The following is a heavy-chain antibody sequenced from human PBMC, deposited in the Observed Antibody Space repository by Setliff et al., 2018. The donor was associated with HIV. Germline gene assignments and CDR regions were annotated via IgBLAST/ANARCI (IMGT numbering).Heavy chain of an antibody. D-gene: IGHD3-9*01. CDR3: AKTSNTGYLFCSDY. V-gene: IGHV3-23*01. J-gene: IGHJ4*02. CDR2: ISGSGVNS. CDR1: GFTFSNYV. Sequence: PGGSLRLSCAASGFTFSNYVINWVRQAPGKGLEWISGISGSGVNSYYADSVKGRFTISRDNSKNTVYLQMNSLRAEDTAVYYCAKTSNTGYLFCSDYWGQGTLVTVPQ.